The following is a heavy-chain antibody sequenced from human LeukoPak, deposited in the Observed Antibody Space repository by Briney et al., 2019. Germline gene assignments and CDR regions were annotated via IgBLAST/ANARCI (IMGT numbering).Heavy chain of an antibody. Sequence: GSLRLSCAASGFTFSTYAMTWVRQAPGKGLEWVSVVSGFDGSTYYVDSVKGRFTISRDNSKNTLYLQMNSLRDDDTAVYYCARESGANFYTVDLWGQGTLVTVSS. D-gene: IGHD2-2*02. CDR3: ARESGANFYTVDL. J-gene: IGHJ5*02. CDR1: GFTFSTYA. CDR2: VSGFDGST. V-gene: IGHV3-23*01.